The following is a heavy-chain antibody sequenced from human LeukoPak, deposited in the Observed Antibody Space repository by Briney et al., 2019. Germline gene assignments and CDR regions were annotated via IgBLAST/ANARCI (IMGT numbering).Heavy chain of an antibody. CDR3: ARTVGSGYYYVGYYYYGMDV. Sequence: GGSLRLSCAASGFTFSSYSMNWVRQAPGKGLEWVSSISSSSSYIYYADSVKGRFTISRDNVKNSLYLQMNSLRAEDTAVYYCARTVGSGYYYVGYYYYGMDVWGQGTTVTVSS. CDR2: ISSSSSYI. J-gene: IGHJ6*02. V-gene: IGHV3-21*01. D-gene: IGHD3-22*01. CDR1: GFTFSSYS.